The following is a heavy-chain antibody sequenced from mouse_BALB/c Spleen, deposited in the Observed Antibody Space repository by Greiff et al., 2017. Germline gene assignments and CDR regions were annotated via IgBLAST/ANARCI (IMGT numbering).Heavy chain of an antibody. CDR3: ARGGYGNYYYAMDY. CDR2: IYPGNVNT. Sequence: VQLQQSGPELVKPGASVRISCKASGYTFTSYYIHWVKQRPGQGLEWIGWIYPGNVNTKYNEKFKGKATLTADKSSSTAYMQLSSLTSEDSAVYFCARGGYGNYYYAMDYWGQGTSVTVSS. D-gene: IGHD2-1*01. J-gene: IGHJ4*01. CDR1: GYTFTSYY. V-gene: IGHV1S56*01.